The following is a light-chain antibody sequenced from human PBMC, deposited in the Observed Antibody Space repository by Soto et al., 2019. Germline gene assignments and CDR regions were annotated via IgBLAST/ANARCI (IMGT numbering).Light chain of an antibody. J-gene: IGKJ1*01. V-gene: IGKV3-11*01. Sequence: EIVLTQSPAILSLSPGERATLSCRASQSVGRYLVWYQQKPCQAPSLLISDASNRPTRVPARFSRSGSGTDFTLTISSLESEDFAVYYCQHRNNWPWTLGQGTRVEIK. CDR2: DAS. CDR3: QHRNNWPWT. CDR1: QSVGRY.